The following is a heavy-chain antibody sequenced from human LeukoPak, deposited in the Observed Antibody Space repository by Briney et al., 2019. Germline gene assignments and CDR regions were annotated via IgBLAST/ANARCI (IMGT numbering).Heavy chain of an antibody. CDR3: ARVYYSSSYDYWYFDL. CDR2: IYYSGST. D-gene: IGHD6-13*01. Sequence: SETLSLTCTVSGGSIRSYYWSWIRQPPGKGLEWIGYIYYSGSTNYNPSLKSRVTISVDTSKNQFSLKLSSVSAADTAVYYCARVYYSSSYDYWYFDLWGRGTLVTVSS. J-gene: IGHJ2*01. CDR1: GGSIRSYY. V-gene: IGHV4-59*01.